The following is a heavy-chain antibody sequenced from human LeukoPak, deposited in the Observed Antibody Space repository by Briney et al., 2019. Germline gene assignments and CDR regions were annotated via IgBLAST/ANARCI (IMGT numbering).Heavy chain of an antibody. Sequence: PSETLSLTCTVSGYSISSGYYWGWIRQPPGKGLEWIGSIYHSGSTYYNPSLKSRVTISVDTSKNQFSLKLSSVTAADTAVYYCARKNYVNDAFDIWGQGTMVTVSS. CDR2: IYHSGST. CDR3: ARKNYVNDAFDI. J-gene: IGHJ3*02. CDR1: GYSISSGYY. V-gene: IGHV4-38-2*02. D-gene: IGHD3-16*01.